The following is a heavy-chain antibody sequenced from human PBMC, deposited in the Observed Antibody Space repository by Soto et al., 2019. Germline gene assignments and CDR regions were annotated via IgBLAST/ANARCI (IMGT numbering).Heavy chain of an antibody. J-gene: IGHJ6*02. D-gene: IGHD3-22*01. Sequence: QVQLVVSGGGVVQPGRSLRLSCAASGFPFRDYAFHWVRQRPGKGLEWVAVLSYDGSEKYYGDSVKGRFTISRDNAKNMLYLQLSSLRAEDTAVYYCARGQLVNPGYYYGMDIWGQGTTVTVSS. CDR3: ARGQLVNPGYYYGMDI. V-gene: IGHV3-33*01. CDR2: LSYDGSEK. CDR1: GFPFRDYA.